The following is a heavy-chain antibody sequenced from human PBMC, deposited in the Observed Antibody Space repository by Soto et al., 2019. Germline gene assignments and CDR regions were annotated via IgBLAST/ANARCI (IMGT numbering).Heavy chain of an antibody. CDR1: GFNFANFG. Sequence: PGGSLRLSCVASGFNFANFGMHWVRQAPGKGLEWLTVISNDETIKQDSVRGRFAIARDNSKNTLYLHLTSLRAEDTAIYYCARGLRGVLDYWGQGTLVTVSS. V-gene: IGHV3-33*01. J-gene: IGHJ4*02. CDR2: ISNDETIK. D-gene: IGHD5-12*01. CDR3: ARGLRGVLDY.